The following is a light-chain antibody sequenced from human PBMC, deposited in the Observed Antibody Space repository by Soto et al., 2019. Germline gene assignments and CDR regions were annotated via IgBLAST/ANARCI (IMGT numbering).Light chain of an antibody. CDR1: QSITTW. V-gene: IGKV1-5*03. CDR2: KAS. Sequence: DIQMTQSPSILSASVGDRVTITCRASQSITTWLACYQQKPGKAPNLLIYKASNLETGVPSRFSGSGSGTEFTLTISGLQRDDFATYYCQQYETYYTFGQGTTLEIK. CDR3: QQYETYYT. J-gene: IGKJ2*01.